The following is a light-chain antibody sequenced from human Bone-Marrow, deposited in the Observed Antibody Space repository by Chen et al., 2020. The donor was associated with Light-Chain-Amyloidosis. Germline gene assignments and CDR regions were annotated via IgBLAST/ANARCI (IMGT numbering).Light chain of an antibody. Sequence: SYVLPQPSSLSVAPGQKATIACGGNNIGTKSVHWYQQTPRQAPLLVVYDDSDRPSGIPERLSGSNAGNTATLTISRVEAGDEADYYCQVWDRSSDRPVFGGGTKLTVL. CDR2: DDS. CDR3: QVWDRSSDRPV. J-gene: IGLJ3*02. V-gene: IGLV3-21*02. CDR1: NIGTKS.